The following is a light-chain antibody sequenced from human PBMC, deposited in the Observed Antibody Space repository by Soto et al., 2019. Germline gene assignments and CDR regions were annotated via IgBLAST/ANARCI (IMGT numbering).Light chain of an antibody. CDR1: ENVNGH. J-gene: IGKJ1*01. V-gene: IGKV1-5*03. CDR3: QQYNNWPS. CDR2: EAS. Sequence: IQMSQSPSTLSASVGDSVAVTCRARENVNGHLAWYQQKPGKAPKLLIYEASILESGVPSRFSGSGFGTEFPLTINRLLPKDSVSYYCQQYNNWPSFGQGTKVDIK.